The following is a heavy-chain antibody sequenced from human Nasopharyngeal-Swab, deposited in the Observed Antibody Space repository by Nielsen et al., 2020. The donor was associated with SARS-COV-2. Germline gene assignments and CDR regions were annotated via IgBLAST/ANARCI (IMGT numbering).Heavy chain of an antibody. D-gene: IGHD1-1*01. CDR2: ISSSGSTI. CDR1: GFTFSSYE. V-gene: IGHV3-48*03. CDR3: ARSIGKDGFDY. J-gene: IGHJ4*02. Sequence: GESLKISCAASGFTFSSYEMNWVRQAPGKGLEWVSYISSSGSTIYYADSVKGRFTISRDNAKNSLYLQMNSLSAEDTAVYYCARSIGKDGFDYWGQGTLVTVSS.